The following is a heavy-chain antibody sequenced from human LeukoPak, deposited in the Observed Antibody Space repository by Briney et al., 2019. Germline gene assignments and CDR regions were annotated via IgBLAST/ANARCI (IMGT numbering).Heavy chain of an antibody. CDR3: ARQVVVVIAPSNLNNWFDP. Sequence: GASVKVSCKASGYTFTGYYMHWVRQAPGQGLEWMGWINPNSGGTNYAQKSQGRVTMTRDTSISTAYMELSRLRSDDTAVYYCARQVVVVIAPSNLNNWFDPWGQGTLVTVSS. CDR1: GYTFTGYY. J-gene: IGHJ5*02. CDR2: INPNSGGT. V-gene: IGHV1-2*02. D-gene: IGHD2-21*01.